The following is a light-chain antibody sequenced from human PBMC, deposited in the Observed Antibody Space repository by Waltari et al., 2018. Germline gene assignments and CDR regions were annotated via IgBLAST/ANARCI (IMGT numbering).Light chain of an antibody. CDR3: QQFHNYPPT. J-gene: IGKJ5*01. CDR1: QDISPA. V-gene: IGKV1D-13*01. Sequence: AIQLTQSPSSLSASVGDRVTITCRASQDISPALAWYQQKSGEAPKLLIYDASTLGSGVPSRFSGSGTGTDFTLTISRLQPEDFSTYHCQQFHNYPPTFGQGTRLEIK. CDR2: DAS.